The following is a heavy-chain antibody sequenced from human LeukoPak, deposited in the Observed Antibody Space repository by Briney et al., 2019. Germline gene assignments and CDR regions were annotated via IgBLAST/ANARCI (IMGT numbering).Heavy chain of an antibody. V-gene: IGHV3-11*04. Sequence: GGSLRLSCAASGFTFSNYYLSWIRQAPGKGLEWLSYISSSATNIQYADSVRGRFTISRDNAKNSLYLQMNSLRAEDTAVYYCARGVIVVVPAAQYVVTGMDVWGQGTTVTVSS. CDR1: GFTFSNYY. J-gene: IGHJ6*02. CDR2: ISSSATNI. D-gene: IGHD2-2*01. CDR3: ARGVIVVVPAAQYVVTGMDV.